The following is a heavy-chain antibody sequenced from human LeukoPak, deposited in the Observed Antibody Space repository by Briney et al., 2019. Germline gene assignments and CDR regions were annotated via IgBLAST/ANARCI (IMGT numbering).Heavy chain of an antibody. J-gene: IGHJ5*02. CDR2: ISSSGSTI. D-gene: IGHD2-21*01. CDR3: ARDEGFRFDP. Sequence: GGSLRLSCAASGFTFSSYEINWVCQAPGKGLEWVSYISSSGSTIYYADSVKGRFTISRDNAKNSLYLQMNSLRAEDTAVYYCARDEGFRFDPWGQGTLVTVSS. V-gene: IGHV3-48*03. CDR1: GFTFSSYE.